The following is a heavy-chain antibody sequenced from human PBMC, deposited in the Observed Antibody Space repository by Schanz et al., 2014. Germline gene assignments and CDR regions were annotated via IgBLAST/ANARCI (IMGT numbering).Heavy chain of an antibody. CDR1: GFIFSNHG. V-gene: IGHV3-33*01. J-gene: IGHJ6*02. CDR3: ARQRSYFYAMDV. CDR2: VCYDGSKK. Sequence: QAELVESGGGVVQPGGSLRLSCEASGFIFSNHGMNWVRQVPGKGLEWVAVVCYDGSKKYYADSVKGRFTISRDNAKNSLYLQMNSLRPEDTAVYYCARQRSYFYAMDVWGQGTTVTVSS.